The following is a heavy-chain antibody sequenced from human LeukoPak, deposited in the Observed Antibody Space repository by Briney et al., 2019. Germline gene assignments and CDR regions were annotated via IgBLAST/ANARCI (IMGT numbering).Heavy chain of an antibody. CDR1: GGTFSSYA. V-gene: IGHV1-69*04. CDR2: IIPILGIA. CDR3: ARWPTRTGYCSSTSCEASDY. Sequence: SVKVSCKASGGTFSSYAISWVRQAPGQGLEWMGRIIPILGIANYAQKFQGRVTITAAKSTSTAYMELSSLRSEDTAVYYCARWPTRTGYCSSTSCEASDYWGQGTLVTVSS. D-gene: IGHD2-2*01. J-gene: IGHJ4*02.